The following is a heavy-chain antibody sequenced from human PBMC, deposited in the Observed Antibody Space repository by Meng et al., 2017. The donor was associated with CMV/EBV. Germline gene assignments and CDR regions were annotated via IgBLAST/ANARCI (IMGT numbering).Heavy chain of an antibody. CDR3: ARPYSGYYYPGFDY. V-gene: IGHV1-69*12. J-gene: IGHJ4*02. CDR1: GGNFSSYA. Sequence: QVQLVQSGGEVTQPGSSVKVSCKASGGNFSSYAISWVRQAPGQGLEWIGGIIPIFGTANYAQKFQGRVTITADESTSTAYMELSSLRSEDTAVYYCARPYSGYYYPGFDYWGQGTLVTVSS. CDR2: IIPIFGTA. D-gene: IGHD3-22*01.